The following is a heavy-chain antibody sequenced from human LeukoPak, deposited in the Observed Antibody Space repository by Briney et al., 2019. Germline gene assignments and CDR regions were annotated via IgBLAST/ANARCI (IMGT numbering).Heavy chain of an antibody. CDR3: ARVEGYYYGSGSYYKGYFDY. CDR2: IYHSGST. J-gene: IGHJ4*02. V-gene: IGHV4-38-2*02. Sequence: PSETLSLTCTVSGYSISSGDDWGWIRQPPGKGLEWIGTIYHSGSTYYNPSLKSRVTISVDTSKNQFSLKMTSVTAADTAVYYCARVEGYYYGSGSYYKGYFDYWGQGTLVTVSS. D-gene: IGHD3-10*01. CDR1: GYSISSGDD.